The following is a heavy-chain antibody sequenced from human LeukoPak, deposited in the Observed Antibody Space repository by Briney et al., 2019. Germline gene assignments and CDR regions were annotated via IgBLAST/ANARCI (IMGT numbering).Heavy chain of an antibody. CDR2: ISAYNVNT. Sequence: ASVKFSCKASGYTFTIYGISWVRQAPGQGLEWMGWISAYNVNTNYAQKLQGRGTMTTDTSTTTAYMEVRSLRSDDTAVYYCARDTIRYSSGWYILRFFDYWGQGTLVTVSS. V-gene: IGHV1-18*01. CDR3: ARDTIRYSSGWYILRFFDY. CDR1: GYTFTIYG. J-gene: IGHJ4*02. D-gene: IGHD6-19*01.